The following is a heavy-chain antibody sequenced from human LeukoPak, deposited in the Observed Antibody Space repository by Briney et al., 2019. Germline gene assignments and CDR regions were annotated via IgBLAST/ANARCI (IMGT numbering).Heavy chain of an antibody. D-gene: IGHD3-22*01. CDR2: IYTSGST. CDR1: GGSISSYY. V-gene: IGHV4-4*07. Sequence: PSETLSLTCTVSGGSISSYYWSWIRQPAGKGLDWIGRIYTSGSTNYNPSLKSRVTMSVDTSKNQFSLKLSSVTAADTAVYYCARDPRPYYYDSSGYYGDAFDIWGQGTMVTVSS. J-gene: IGHJ3*02. CDR3: ARDPRPYYYDSSGYYGDAFDI.